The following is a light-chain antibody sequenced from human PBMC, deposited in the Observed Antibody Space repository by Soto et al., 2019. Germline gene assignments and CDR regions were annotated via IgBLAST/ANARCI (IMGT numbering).Light chain of an antibody. CDR2: GAS. CDR3: QQYGRT. Sequence: ESVLTQSPGTLSLSLGERATLSCRASQSISSSYLAWYQQKPGQAPRLLIYGASSRATGIPDRFSGSGSGTDFTLTISRLEPEDFAVYYCQQYGRTFGQGTKV. J-gene: IGKJ1*01. V-gene: IGKV3-20*01. CDR1: QSISSSY.